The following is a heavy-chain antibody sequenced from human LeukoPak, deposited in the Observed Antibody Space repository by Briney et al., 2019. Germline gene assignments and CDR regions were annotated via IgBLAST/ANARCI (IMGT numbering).Heavy chain of an antibody. Sequence: GGYLRFSCAASGFTFSSYEMNWVRQAPGKGLEGVSYISSSGSTIYYADSVKGRFTISRDNAKNSLYLQMNSLRAEDTAGYYWARKGGMVRGIHDMDVWGKGTTVTVSS. CDR2: ISSSGSTI. D-gene: IGHD3-10*01. V-gene: IGHV3-48*03. CDR3: ARKGGMVRGIHDMDV. J-gene: IGHJ6*04. CDR1: GFTFSSYE.